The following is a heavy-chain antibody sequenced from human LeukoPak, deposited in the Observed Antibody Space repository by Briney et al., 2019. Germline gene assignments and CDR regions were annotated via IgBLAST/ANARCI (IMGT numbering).Heavy chain of an antibody. V-gene: IGHV1-2*02. CDR3: AKSQYSFGAGSTRPLFDY. J-gene: IGHJ4*02. Sequence: ASVKVSCKTSGYIFTDYYIHWVRQARGQGLEWMGWINPNSGGTYFAQKFEATVTLTRDTSINTAYMEMRGLTSDDTAVYYCAKSQYSFGAGSTRPLFDYWGQGTLVTVSS. CDR1: GYIFTDYY. CDR2: INPNSGGT. D-gene: IGHD3-10*01.